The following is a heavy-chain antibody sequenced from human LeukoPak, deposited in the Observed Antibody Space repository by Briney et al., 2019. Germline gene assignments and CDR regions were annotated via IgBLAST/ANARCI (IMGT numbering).Heavy chain of an antibody. CDR2: ISSSGSTV. V-gene: IGHV3-48*03. D-gene: IGHD3-10*02. CDR3: AELGITMIGGV. Sequence: GGSLRLSCAASGFTFSSYEMNWVRQAPGKGLEWVSYISSSGSTVYYADSVKGRFTISRDNAKNPLYLQMNSLRAEDTAVYYCAELGITMIGGVWGKGTTVTISS. CDR1: GFTFSSYE. J-gene: IGHJ6*04.